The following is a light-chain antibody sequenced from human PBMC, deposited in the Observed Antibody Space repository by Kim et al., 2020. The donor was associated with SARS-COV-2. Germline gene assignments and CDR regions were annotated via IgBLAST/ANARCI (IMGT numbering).Light chain of an antibody. J-gene: IGKJ2*01. CDR1: QGINSF. Sequence: SASEGDRVTITCRASQGINSFLAWFQQKPGKVPKRLICAASSLQSGVPSRFSGSGSGTEFTLTITNLQPEDFATYYCQQHESYPYTFGQGTKLEI. V-gene: IGKV1-17*03. CDR2: AAS. CDR3: QQHESYPYT.